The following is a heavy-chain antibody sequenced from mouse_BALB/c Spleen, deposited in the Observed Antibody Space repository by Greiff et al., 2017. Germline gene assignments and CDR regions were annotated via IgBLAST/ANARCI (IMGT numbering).Heavy chain of an antibody. Sequence: DVMLVESGGDLVKPGGSLKLSCAASGFTFSSYGMSWVRQTPDKRLEWVATISSGGSYTYYPDSVKGRFTISRDNAKNTLYLQMSSLKSEDTAMYYCARPPTTAEDAMDYWGQGTSVTVSS. CDR3: ARPPTTAEDAMDY. V-gene: IGHV5-6*02. J-gene: IGHJ4*01. CDR1: GFTFSSYG. CDR2: ISSGGSYT. D-gene: IGHD1-2*01.